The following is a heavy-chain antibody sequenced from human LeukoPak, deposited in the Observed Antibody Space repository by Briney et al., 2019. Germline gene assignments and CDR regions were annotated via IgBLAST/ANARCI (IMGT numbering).Heavy chain of an antibody. CDR3: ARDSMLYSGSYDY. D-gene: IGHD1-26*01. CDR1: RYTFTGYY. V-gene: IGHV1-2*02. CDR2: INPNSGGT. Sequence: ASVKVSCKASRYTFTGYYMHWVRQAPGQGLEWMGWINPNSGGTNYAQKFQGRVTMTRDTSISTAYMELSRLRSDDTAVYYCARDSMLYSGSYDYWGQGTLVTVSS. J-gene: IGHJ4*02.